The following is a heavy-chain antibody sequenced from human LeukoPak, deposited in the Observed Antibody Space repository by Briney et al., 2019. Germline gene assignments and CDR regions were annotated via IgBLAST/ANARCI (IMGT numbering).Heavy chain of an antibody. Sequence: SETLSLTCTVSGGSISSSSYYWGWIRQPPGKGLEWIGEINHSGSTNYNPSLKSRVTISVDTSKNQFSLKLSSVTAADTAVYYCAREASGYCSSTSCYPNYYYYYYMDVWGKGTTVTVSS. V-gene: IGHV4-39*07. D-gene: IGHD2-2*01. CDR1: GGSISSSSYY. CDR2: INHSGST. CDR3: AREASGYCSSTSCYPNYYYYYYMDV. J-gene: IGHJ6*03.